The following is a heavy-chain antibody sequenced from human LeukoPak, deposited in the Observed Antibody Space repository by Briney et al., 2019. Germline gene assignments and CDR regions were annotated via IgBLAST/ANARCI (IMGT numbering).Heavy chain of an antibody. J-gene: IGHJ4*02. V-gene: IGHV3-23*01. CDR1: GFTFSSYA. CDR3: ARSFNWNCFDY. Sequence: GGSLRLSCAASGFTFSSYAMTWVRQAPGKGLEWVSAISGSGGSTYYADSVKGRFTISRDNSKNTLYLQMNSLRAEDTAVYYCARSFNWNCFDYWGQGTLVTVSS. D-gene: IGHD1-20*01. CDR2: ISGSGGST.